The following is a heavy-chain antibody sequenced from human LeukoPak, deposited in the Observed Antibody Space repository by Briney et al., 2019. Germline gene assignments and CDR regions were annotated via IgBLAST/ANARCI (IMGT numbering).Heavy chain of an antibody. Sequence: AGGSRRPSWAAAGSTFSSIGMNWVGQLQGKGRGGVAVIIYDGSNKYYADYVKGRFTISRDSSKNTVYLQMNSLRAEDTAVYYCAKDYYDSSGYYYFDDWGQGTLVTVSS. CDR2: IIYDGSNK. V-gene: IGHV3-30*18. CDR3: AKDYYDSSGYYYFDD. D-gene: IGHD3-22*01. J-gene: IGHJ4*02. CDR1: GSTFSSIG.